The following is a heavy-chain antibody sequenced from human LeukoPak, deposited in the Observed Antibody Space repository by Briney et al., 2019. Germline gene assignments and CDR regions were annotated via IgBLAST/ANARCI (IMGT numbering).Heavy chain of an antibody. CDR3: ARASSSWYYFDY. Sequence: GGFLRLSCAASGFIFSSYSMNWVRQAPGKGLEWVSFISTSSSYIYYADSVKGRFTISRDNAKNSLYLQMNSLRAEDTAVYYCARASSSWYYFDYWGQGTLVTVSS. V-gene: IGHV3-21*01. J-gene: IGHJ4*02. CDR2: ISTSSSYI. D-gene: IGHD6-13*01. CDR1: GFIFSSYS.